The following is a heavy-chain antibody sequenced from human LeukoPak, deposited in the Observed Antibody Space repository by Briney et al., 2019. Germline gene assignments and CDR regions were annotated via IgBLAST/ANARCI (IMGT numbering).Heavy chain of an antibody. CDR2: MNPNSGNT. CDR1: GYTFTSYD. V-gene: IGHV1-8*01. CDR3: ARGAGYCSSTSCSIGY. D-gene: IGHD2-2*01. Sequence: ASVKVSCKASGYTFTSYDINWVRQATGQGLEWMGWMNPNSGNTGYAQKFQGRVTVTRNTSISTAYMELSSLRSEDTAVYYCARGAGYCSSTSCSIGYWGQGTLVTVS. J-gene: IGHJ4*02.